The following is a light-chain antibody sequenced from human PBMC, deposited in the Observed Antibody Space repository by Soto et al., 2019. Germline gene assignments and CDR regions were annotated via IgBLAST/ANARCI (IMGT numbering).Light chain of an antibody. CDR3: QQYGSSPYT. Sequence: EIVLTQSPGTLSLSPGERATLSCRASQSVTSSYLAWYQHKRGQAPRLLIYGASSRATGIPDRFSGSGSGPDFTLTISRLEPEDFAVYYCQQYGSSPYTFGQGTRLEI. CDR2: GAS. CDR1: QSVTSSY. V-gene: IGKV3-20*01. J-gene: IGKJ5*01.